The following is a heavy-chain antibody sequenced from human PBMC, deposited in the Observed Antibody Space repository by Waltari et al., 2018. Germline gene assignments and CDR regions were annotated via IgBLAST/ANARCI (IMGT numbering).Heavy chain of an antibody. J-gene: IGHJ3*02. Sequence: QLQLQESGPGLVKPSETLSLTCTVSGGSISSSSYYWGWIRQPPGKGLEWIGSIYYSGSTYYNPYLKSRVTISVDTSKNQFSLKLSSVTAADTAVYYCARQYCTNGVCLPPDAFDIWGQGTMVTVSS. D-gene: IGHD2-8*01. CDR1: GGSISSSSYY. CDR3: ARQYCTNGVCLPPDAFDI. CDR2: IYYSGST. V-gene: IGHV4-39*01.